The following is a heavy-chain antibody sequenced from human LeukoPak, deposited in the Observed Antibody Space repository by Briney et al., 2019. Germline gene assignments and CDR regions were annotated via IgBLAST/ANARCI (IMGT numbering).Heavy chain of an antibody. V-gene: IGHV4-4*07. D-gene: IGHD1-26*01. Sequence: PSETLSLTCTVSGGSIRRYYWSWIRQPAGKGLEWIGRIYTSGSTNYNASLKSRVSMSVDTSKNQFSLKLSSVTAADTAVFYCARENSGSYREFDYWGQGTLVTVSS. CDR3: ARENSGSYREFDY. CDR1: GGSIRRYY. J-gene: IGHJ4*02. CDR2: IYTSGST.